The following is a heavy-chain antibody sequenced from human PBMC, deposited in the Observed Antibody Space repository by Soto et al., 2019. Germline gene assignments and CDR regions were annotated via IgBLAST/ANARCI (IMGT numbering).Heavy chain of an antibody. D-gene: IGHD3-22*01. CDR1: GFTFSSYA. Sequence: PGGSLRLSCAASGFTFSSYAMHWVRQPPGKGLEWVAVISYDVSKKYYADSVKGRFTISRDNSKNTLYLQMNSLRADDTAVFYCAREHYYDSSGPLRYWGQGTLVTVSS. J-gene: IGHJ4*02. CDR2: ISYDVSKK. CDR3: AREHYYDSSGPLRY. V-gene: IGHV3-30-3*01.